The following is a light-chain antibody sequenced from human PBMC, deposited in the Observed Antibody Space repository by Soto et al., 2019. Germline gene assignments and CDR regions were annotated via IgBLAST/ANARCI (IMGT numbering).Light chain of an antibody. CDR2: KAS. V-gene: IGKV1-5*03. CDR3: QQYHSYPLT. Sequence: DIQMTQSPSTLSASVGDRVTITCRSSQSISSLLSWYQQTPGKAPKLLIYKASSLESGVPLRFSGRVSGTELTLTISSLQPDDFATYFCQQYHSYPLTFVGGTKVEIK. CDR1: QSISSL. J-gene: IGKJ4*01.